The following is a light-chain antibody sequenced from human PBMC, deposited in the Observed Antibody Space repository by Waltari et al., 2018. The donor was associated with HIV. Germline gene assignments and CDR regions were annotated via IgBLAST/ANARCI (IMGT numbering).Light chain of an antibody. CDR3: QQYGSSPT. Sequence: EIVLTQSPGTLSWSPGERATLSCRASQTVSSNYLAWYQQKPGQAPRLLIYGASSRAIGIPDRFSGSGSGTDFTLTINRLEPEDFAVYYCQQYGSSPTFGPGTKVDIK. V-gene: IGKV3-20*01. J-gene: IGKJ3*01. CDR2: GAS. CDR1: QTVSSNY.